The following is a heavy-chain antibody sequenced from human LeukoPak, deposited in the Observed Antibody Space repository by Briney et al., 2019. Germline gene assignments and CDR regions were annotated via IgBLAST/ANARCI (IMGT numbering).Heavy chain of an antibody. CDR3: ARGYYGSGNDGFAFDI. CDR2: ITTSGTYI. CDR1: GFTFTRFN. V-gene: IGHV3-21*06. Sequence: KPGGSLRLSCAASGFTFTRFNMNWVRQAPGKGLELVSSITTSGTYIYYADSVKGRFTISRDNAKNSLYLQMNSLRAEDTAVYYCARGYYGSGNDGFAFDIWGQGTMATVSS. J-gene: IGHJ3*02. D-gene: IGHD3-10*01.